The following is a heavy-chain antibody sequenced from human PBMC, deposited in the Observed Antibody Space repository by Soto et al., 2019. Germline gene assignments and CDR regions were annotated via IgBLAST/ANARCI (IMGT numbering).Heavy chain of an antibody. D-gene: IGHD2-21*02. V-gene: IGHV4-39*02. J-gene: IGHJ4*02. Sequence: QLQLQESGPGLVKPSETLSLTCSVSGGSISSTGHYWGWIRQPPGKGLEWIGNIYYAGSPYYNPSLKSRVTISVDTSKTHFSRALTSVTAADTAVYYCARLMGVVTVDYWGQGALVTVSS. CDR1: GGSISSTGHY. CDR3: ARLMGVVTVDY. CDR2: IYYAGSP.